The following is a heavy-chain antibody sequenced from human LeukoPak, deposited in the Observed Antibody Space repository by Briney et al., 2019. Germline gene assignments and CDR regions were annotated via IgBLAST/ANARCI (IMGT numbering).Heavy chain of an antibody. D-gene: IGHD6-19*01. CDR1: GGTFSSYA. J-gene: IGHJ4*02. CDR2: IIPIFGTA. Sequence: SVKVSCKASGGTFSSYAISWVRQAPGQGLEWMGGIIPIFGTANYAQKFQGRVTITAGKSTSTAYMELSSLRSEDTAVYYCARGDSSGWYAYFDYWGQGTLVTVSS. CDR3: ARGDSSGWYAYFDY. V-gene: IGHV1-69*06.